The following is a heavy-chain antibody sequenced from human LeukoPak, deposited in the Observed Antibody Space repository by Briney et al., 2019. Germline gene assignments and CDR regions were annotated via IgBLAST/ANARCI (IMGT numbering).Heavy chain of an antibody. Sequence: ASVKVSCKASGYTFTSYGISWVRQAPGQGLEWMGWISAYNGNTNYAQKLQGRVTMTTDTCTSTAYMELRSLRSDDTAVYYCARWRNYYDSSGYYQPDFFDYWGQGTLVTVSS. D-gene: IGHD3-22*01. CDR2: ISAYNGNT. V-gene: IGHV1-18*01. CDR3: ARWRNYYDSSGYYQPDFFDY. J-gene: IGHJ4*02. CDR1: GYTFTSYG.